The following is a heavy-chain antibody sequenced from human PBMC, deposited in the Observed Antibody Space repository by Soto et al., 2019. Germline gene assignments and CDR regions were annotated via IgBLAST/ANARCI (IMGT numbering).Heavy chain of an antibody. CDR2: INTGTDNT. J-gene: IGHJ4*02. CDR3: ARDRSLGVTD. CDR1: GYTFTDHA. V-gene: IGHV1-3*04. D-gene: IGHD3-16*01. Sequence: QVQLVQSGAEVKKLGASVKVSCKASGYTFTDHAIHWVRQVPGQRLEWMGWINTGTDNTKYSQKFQGRVTLTRDTSANTAYMELSSLRSEDTAVYYCARDRSLGVTDWGQGTLVTVSS.